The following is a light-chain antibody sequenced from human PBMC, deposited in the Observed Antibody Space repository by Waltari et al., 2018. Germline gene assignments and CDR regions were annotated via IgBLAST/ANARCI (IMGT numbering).Light chain of an antibody. V-gene: IGKV4-1*01. CDR3: QQYYSTPQT. Sequence: DIVMTQSPDSLAVSLGERATINCKSSQSVLYSSNNTNYLAWYQQKPGPPPKLLIYWASIRESGVPDRCSGSGSGTDFTLTISSLQAEDVTVYYCQQYYSTPQTFGQGTKVEIK. CDR1: QSVLYSSNNTNY. J-gene: IGKJ1*01. CDR2: WAS.